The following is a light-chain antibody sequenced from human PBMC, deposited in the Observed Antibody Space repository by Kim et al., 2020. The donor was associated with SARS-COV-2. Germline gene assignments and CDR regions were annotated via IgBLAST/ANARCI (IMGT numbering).Light chain of an antibody. Sequence: ELTQPPSASGTPGQRVTIFCSGGSSNIGTNYVYWYQQLPGTAPKLLIYTNNQRPSGVPDRFSGSKSGTSASLAIIGLRSEDEADYYCAAWDDSLSGVVFGGGTKLTDL. J-gene: IGLJ2*01. CDR2: TNN. CDR1: SSNIGTNY. V-gene: IGLV1-47*01. CDR3: AAWDDSLSGVV.